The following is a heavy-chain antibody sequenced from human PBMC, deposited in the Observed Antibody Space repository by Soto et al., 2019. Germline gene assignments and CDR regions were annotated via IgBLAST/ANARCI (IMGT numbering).Heavy chain of an antibody. D-gene: IGHD3-3*01. J-gene: IGHJ6*03. Sequence: ASVKVTCKASGYTFTSNGISWVRQAPGQGLEWMGWISAYNGNTNYAQKLQGRVTMTTDTSTGTAYMELRSLRSDDTAVYYCARVQYDFWSGYYYPYYYYMDVWGKGTTVTVSS. CDR2: ISAYNGNT. CDR1: GYTFTSNG. V-gene: IGHV1-18*01. CDR3: ARVQYDFWSGYYYPYYYYMDV.